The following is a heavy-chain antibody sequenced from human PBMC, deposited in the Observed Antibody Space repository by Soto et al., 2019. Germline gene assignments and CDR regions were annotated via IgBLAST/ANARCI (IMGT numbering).Heavy chain of an antibody. CDR1: GFTFSSYG. Sequence: PGGSLRLSCAASGFTFSSYGMHWVRQAPGKGLEWVAVISYDGSNKYYADSVKGRFTIFRDNSKNTLYLQVNSLRAEDTAVYYCAKGDYGDYYYGMDVWGQGTTVTVSS. CDR2: ISYDGSNK. CDR3: AKGDYGDYYYGMDV. J-gene: IGHJ6*02. V-gene: IGHV3-30*18. D-gene: IGHD4-17*01.